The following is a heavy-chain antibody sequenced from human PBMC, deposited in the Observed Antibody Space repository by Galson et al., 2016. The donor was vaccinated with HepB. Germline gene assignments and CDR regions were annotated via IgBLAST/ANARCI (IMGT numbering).Heavy chain of an antibody. Sequence: SLRLSCAASGFTLRSYPMHWVRQAPCTRLEWVTVVPHYGHNKYYADSWKGPFTVSRDNSKSTVNLHMNSLRPEDTAVYYCARDLGGYSGYGGNYFGMDVWGQGTTVTVS. CDR3: ARDLGGYSGYGGNYFGMDV. CDR1: GFTLRSYP. V-gene: IGHV3-30-3*01. D-gene: IGHD5-12*01. J-gene: IGHJ6*02. CDR2: VPHYGHNK.